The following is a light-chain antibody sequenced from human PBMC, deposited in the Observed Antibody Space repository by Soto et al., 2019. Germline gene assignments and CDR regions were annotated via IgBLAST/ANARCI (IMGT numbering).Light chain of an antibody. V-gene: IGLV3-21*04. CDR3: QVWDSSSDHPGVV. CDR1: NIGSKS. Sequence: SYELTQPPSVSVAPGKTARITCGGNNIGSKSVHWYQQKPGQAPVLVIYYDSDRPSGIPERFSGSNSGNTATLTISRVEAVDEADYYCQVWDSSSDHPGVVFGGGTKLTVL. CDR2: YDS. J-gene: IGLJ2*01.